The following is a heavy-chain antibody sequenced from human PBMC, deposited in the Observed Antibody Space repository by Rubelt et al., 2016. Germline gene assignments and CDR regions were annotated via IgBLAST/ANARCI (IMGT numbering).Heavy chain of an antibody. CDR2: ISAYNGNT. D-gene: IGHD1-26*01. V-gene: IGHV1-18*01. J-gene: IGHJ4*02. CDR3: AREAYSGRYPLIDY. CDR1: GYTFTTYG. Sequence: QVQLVQSGAEVKKPGASVKVSCKASGYTFTTYGINWVRQAPGQGLEWMGWISAYNGNTNHAQKLEGRVTMTTDTSTSPAYMGLRSLRSDDTAVYYWAREAYSGRYPLIDYWGQGTLVTVSS.